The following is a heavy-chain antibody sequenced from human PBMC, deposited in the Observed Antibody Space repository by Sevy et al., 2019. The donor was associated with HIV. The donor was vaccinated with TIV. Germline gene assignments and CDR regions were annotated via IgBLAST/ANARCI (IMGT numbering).Heavy chain of an antibody. J-gene: IGHJ4*02. CDR1: GYTFTGYY. D-gene: IGHD6-19*01. CDR2: INPNSGDT. Sequence: ASVKVSCKASGYTFTGYYMHWVRQAPGQGLEWMGWINPNSGDTNYAQKFQGRVTMTRDTSISTAYMELSRLRSDDTAVYYCARDLLAVAGTTPFDYWGQGTLVTVSS. V-gene: IGHV1-2*02. CDR3: ARDLLAVAGTTPFDY.